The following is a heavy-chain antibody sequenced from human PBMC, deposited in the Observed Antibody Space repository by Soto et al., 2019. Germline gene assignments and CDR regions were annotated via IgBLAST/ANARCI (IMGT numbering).Heavy chain of an antibody. Sequence: EASVKVSCKASGYTFTGYYMHWVRQAPGQGLEWMGWINPNSGGTNYAQKFQGWVTMTRDTSISTAYMELSRLRSDDTAVYYCARVRVAARRDYYYGMDVWGQGTTVTVSS. CDR2: INPNSGGT. D-gene: IGHD6-6*01. CDR3: ARVRVAARRDYYYGMDV. V-gene: IGHV1-2*04. CDR1: GYTFTGYY. J-gene: IGHJ6*02.